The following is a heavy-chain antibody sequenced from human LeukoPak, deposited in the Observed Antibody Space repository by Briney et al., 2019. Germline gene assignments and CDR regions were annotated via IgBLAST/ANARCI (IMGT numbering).Heavy chain of an antibody. J-gene: IGHJ4*02. CDR1: GYTFTSYG. CDR2: IIPIFGTA. V-gene: IGHV1-69*06. D-gene: IGHD3-16*01. Sequence: AVKVSCKASGYTFTSYGISWVRQAPGQGLEWMGGIIPIFGTANYAQKFQGRVTITADKSTSTAYMELSSLRSEDTAVYYCARGMVYYDYVWGGFDYWGQGTLVTVSS. CDR3: ARGMVYYDYVWGGFDY.